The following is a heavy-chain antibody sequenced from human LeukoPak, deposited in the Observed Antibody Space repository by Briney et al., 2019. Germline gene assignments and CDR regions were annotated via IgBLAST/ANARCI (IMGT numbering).Heavy chain of an antibody. CDR1: GLNFDDSA. J-gene: IGHJ4*02. V-gene: IGHV3-43*02. Sequence: GGSLRLSCVASGLNFDDSAMHWVRQAPGKGLEWVSLISADGGSTFSADSVKGRFSISRDNSKNSLYLQMNSLRSEDTAMYYCAKESVKFDYWGQGTLVAGSS. CDR3: AKESVKFDY. CDR2: ISADGGST. D-gene: IGHD4-11*01.